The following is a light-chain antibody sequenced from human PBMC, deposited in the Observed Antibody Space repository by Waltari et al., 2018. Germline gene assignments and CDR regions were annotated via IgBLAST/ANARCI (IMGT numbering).Light chain of an antibody. CDR3: SSWDGSLSGLV. CDR1: GSNIGTNT. J-gene: IGLJ2*01. CDR2: GNN. Sequence: QSVLTQPPSASATAGQRVTISCSGSGSNIGTNTVNWYQQVPGTAPKLATYGNNQRPPGVPDRISGSKSGTPGSLAISGLRSEDEADYYCSSWDGSLSGLVFGGGTRLTVL. V-gene: IGLV1-44*01.